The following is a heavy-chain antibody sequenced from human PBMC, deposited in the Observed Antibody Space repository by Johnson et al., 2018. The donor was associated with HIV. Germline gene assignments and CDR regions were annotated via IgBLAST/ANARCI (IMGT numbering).Heavy chain of an antibody. CDR2: INNDGSST. Sequence: VQLVESGGGVVQPGRSLRLSCAASGFPFSSYWMHWVRQAPGKGLVWVSRINNDGSSTTYADSVKGRFTISRDNAKNTLYLQMNSLKTEDTAVYYCTPDPLYDYVGVSPVRYAFDIGGQGTMVTVSS. CDR3: TPDPLYDYVGVSPVRYAFDI. J-gene: IGHJ3*02. V-gene: IGHV3-74*02. D-gene: IGHD3-16*01. CDR1: GFPFSSYW.